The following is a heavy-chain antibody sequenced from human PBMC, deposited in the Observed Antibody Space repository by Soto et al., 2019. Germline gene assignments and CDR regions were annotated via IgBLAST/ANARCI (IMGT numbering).Heavy chain of an antibody. Sequence: SDTLSHTYTVSGASISIHYSSWFRQAPGKGLEWIGHIYYRGSTSYNPSLRSRSTISVDTSNNQYALKLNSVTTADRAVYYCARDGREASGMDVWGQGTKVNVSS. CDR3: ARDGREASGMDV. J-gene: IGHJ6*02. CDR2: IYYRGST. CDR1: GASISIHY. V-gene: IGHV4-59*11. D-gene: IGHD1-26*01.